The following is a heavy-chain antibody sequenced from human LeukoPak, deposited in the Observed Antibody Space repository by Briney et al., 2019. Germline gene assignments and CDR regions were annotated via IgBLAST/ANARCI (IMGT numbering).Heavy chain of an antibody. CDR2: INAGNGKT. J-gene: IGHJ4*02. Sequence: ASVKVSCKASGYSFSDYAIQWVRQAPGQRLEWMGWINAGNGKTKYSQNFQGRGTIIRDRSASTAYMELSSLRSEDTSIYYCARGRWTATETTYYLDYWGQGTLVTVSS. CDR3: ARGRWTATETTYYLDY. V-gene: IGHV1-3*01. D-gene: IGHD4-17*01. CDR1: GYSFSDYA.